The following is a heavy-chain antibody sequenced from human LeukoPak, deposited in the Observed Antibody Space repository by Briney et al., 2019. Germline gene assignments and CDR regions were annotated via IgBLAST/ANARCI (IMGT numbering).Heavy chain of an antibody. D-gene: IGHD5-24*01. Sequence: PGGSLSLSCTAPEFTVSGNYMLWVRQAPGKGLEWVSLIFSNGDTHYADSVKGRFTISRDTSKNTVSLQMNSLRVEHTAMYYCTRDQMNHWGQGTLVTVSS. CDR1: EFTVSGNY. V-gene: IGHV3-53*01. J-gene: IGHJ5*02. CDR2: IFSNGDT. CDR3: TRDQMNH.